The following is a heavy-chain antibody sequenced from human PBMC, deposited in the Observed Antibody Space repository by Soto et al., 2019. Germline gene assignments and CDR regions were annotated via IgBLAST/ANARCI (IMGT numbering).Heavy chain of an antibody. CDR3: ARGEWGYQRLLQGPRWFAP. CDR2: MYNTGST. Sequence: SETLSLTCTVSGGSISGYYWSWIRQPPGKGLEWIGYMYNTGSTVYNPSFKSRVTISVDTSKNQFSLKLSSVTAADTAVYYCARGEWGYQRLLQGPRWFAPWGQGTLVIVSS. V-gene: IGHV4-59*12. D-gene: IGHD2-2*01. J-gene: IGHJ5*02. CDR1: GGSISGYY.